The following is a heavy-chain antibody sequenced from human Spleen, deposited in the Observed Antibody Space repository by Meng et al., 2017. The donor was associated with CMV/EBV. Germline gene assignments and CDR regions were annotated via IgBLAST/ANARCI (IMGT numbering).Heavy chain of an antibody. V-gene: IGHV1-69*12. CDR3: ARGKDGYNRDY. Sequence: QVRRVQLRAEGKKPGSSGKVSCKASGGTFSSYAISWVRQAPGQGLEWMGGIIPIFGTANYAQKFQGRVTITADESTSTAYMELSSLRSEDTAVYYCARGKDGYNRDYWGQGTLVTVSS. CDR2: IIPIFGTA. J-gene: IGHJ4*02. CDR1: GGTFSSYA. D-gene: IGHD5-24*01.